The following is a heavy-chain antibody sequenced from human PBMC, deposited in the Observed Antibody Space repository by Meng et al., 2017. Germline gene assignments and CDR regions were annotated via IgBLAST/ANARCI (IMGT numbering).Heavy chain of an antibody. J-gene: IGHJ3*02. D-gene: IGHD3-22*01. CDR2: IYYSGST. CDR3: ARLRAASSAQSAFDI. Sequence: SETLSLTCTVSGGSISSGVYYWSWIRQHPGKGLECIGYIYYSGSTYYNPSLKSLVTISVDTSKNQFSLKLSSVTAADTALYSCARLRAASSAQSAFDIWGQGTMVTVSS. CDR1: GGSISSGVYY. V-gene: IGHV4-31*01.